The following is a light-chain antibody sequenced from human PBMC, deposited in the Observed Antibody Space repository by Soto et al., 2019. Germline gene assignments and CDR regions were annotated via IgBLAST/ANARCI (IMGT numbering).Light chain of an antibody. CDR3: QTWGTGLRV. V-gene: IGLV4-69*01. J-gene: IGLJ3*02. CDR2: LNSDGSH. CDR1: SGHRTNA. Sequence: QPVLTQSPSASASLRASVKLTCTLSSGHRTNAIAWHQQQPEKGPRFLMRLNSDGSHTKGDGIPDRFSGSSSGAERNLTISSLQSEVEADYYCQTWGTGLRVFGGGTQLTVL.